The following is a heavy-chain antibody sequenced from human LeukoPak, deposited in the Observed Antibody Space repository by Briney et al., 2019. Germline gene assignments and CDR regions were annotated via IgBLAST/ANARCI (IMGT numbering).Heavy chain of an antibody. CDR1: GFTFSSYG. J-gene: IGHJ4*02. V-gene: IGHV3-30*18. CDR2: ISYDGSNK. CDR3: VKRWTGTTIGQQDY. D-gene: IGHD1-1*01. Sequence: GGSLRLSCAASGFTFSSYGMHWVRQAPGKGLEGVAVISYDGSNKYYADSVKGRFTISRDNSKNTLYLQMNSRRAEDMAVYYCVKRWTGTTIGQQDYWGQGTLVTVSS.